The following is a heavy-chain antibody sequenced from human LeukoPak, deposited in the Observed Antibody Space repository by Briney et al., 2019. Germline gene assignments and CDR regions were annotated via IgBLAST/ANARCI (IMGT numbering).Heavy chain of an antibody. Sequence: QPGGSLRLSCAASGFTFTNYWMHWVRQAPGKGLVWVSCINSDGHTTTYADSVKGRFTISRDNAKNTLYLQMNSLRAEDTAVYYCARGGVDYWGQGTLVTVSS. CDR3: ARGGVDY. CDR2: INSDGHTT. D-gene: IGHD3-16*01. J-gene: IGHJ4*02. V-gene: IGHV3-74*01. CDR1: GFTFTNYW.